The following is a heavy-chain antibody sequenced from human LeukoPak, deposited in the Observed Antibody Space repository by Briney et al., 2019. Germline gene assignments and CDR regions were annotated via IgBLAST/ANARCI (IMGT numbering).Heavy chain of an antibody. CDR1: GYTLTELS. D-gene: IGHD2-2*01. Sequence: ASVKVSCKVSGYTLTELSMHWVRQAPGKGLEWMGGFDPEDGETIYAQKFQGRVTMTEDTSTDTAYMELRSLRSDDTAVYYCARVAYCSSTSCSIAYYYYYYYMDVWGKGTTVTVSS. V-gene: IGHV1-24*01. CDR3: ARVAYCSSTSCSIAYYYYYYYMDV. CDR2: FDPEDGET. J-gene: IGHJ6*03.